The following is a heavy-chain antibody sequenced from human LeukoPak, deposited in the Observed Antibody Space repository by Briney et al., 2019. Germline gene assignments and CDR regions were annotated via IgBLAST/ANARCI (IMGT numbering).Heavy chain of an antibody. Sequence: NPSETLSLTCGVYGGSFSNYDWNWIRQPPGKGLEWIGSIYYSGSTYYNPSLKSRVTISVDTSKNQFSLKLSSVTAADTAVYYCARHEFEAYYYDLGWFDPWGQGTLVTVSS. J-gene: IGHJ5*02. CDR1: GGSFSNYD. V-gene: IGHV4-39*01. CDR3: ARHEFEAYYYDLGWFDP. CDR2: IYYSGST. D-gene: IGHD3-22*01.